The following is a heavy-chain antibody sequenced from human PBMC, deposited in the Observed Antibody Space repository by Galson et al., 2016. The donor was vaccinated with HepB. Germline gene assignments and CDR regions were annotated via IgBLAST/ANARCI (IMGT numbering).Heavy chain of an antibody. CDR1: GFTFSNYG. Sequence: SLRLSCAASGFTFSNYGMHWFRQAPGKGLEWVAVIWYDGSNKYYADTVKGRFTISRDNSRNTLYLQMKSLRAEDTAVYYCARDGGLGWDYGMDVWGQGTTVTVSS. J-gene: IGHJ6*02. CDR3: ARDGGLGWDYGMDV. D-gene: IGHD6-25*01. CDR2: IWYDGSNK. V-gene: IGHV3-33*01.